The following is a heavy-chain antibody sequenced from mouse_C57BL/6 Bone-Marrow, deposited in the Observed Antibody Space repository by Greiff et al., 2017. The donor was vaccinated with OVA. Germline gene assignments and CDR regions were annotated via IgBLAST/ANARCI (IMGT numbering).Heavy chain of an antibody. Sequence: QVQLKQSGPELVKPGASVKISCKASGYAFSSSWMNWVKQRPGKGLEWIGRIYPGDGDTNYNGKFKGKATLTADKSSSTAYMQLSSLTSEDSAVYFCADYYGSTTTAMDYWGQGTSVTVSS. CDR1: GYAFSSSW. CDR3: ADYYGSTTTAMDY. V-gene: IGHV1-82*01. D-gene: IGHD1-1*01. J-gene: IGHJ4*01. CDR2: IYPGDGDT.